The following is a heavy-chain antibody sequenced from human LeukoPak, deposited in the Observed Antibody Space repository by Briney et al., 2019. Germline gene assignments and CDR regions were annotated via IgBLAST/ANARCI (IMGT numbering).Heavy chain of an antibody. D-gene: IGHD3-22*01. CDR1: GYTFTSYY. V-gene: IGHV1-46*01. Sequence: ASVKVSCKASGYTFTSYYMHWVRHAPGQGLEWMGIINPSGGSTSYAQKFQGRVTMTRDMSTSTVYMELSSLRSEDTAVYYCARAQPVGYYYDSSGYPQAFDIWGQGTMVTVSS. CDR2: INPSGGST. CDR3: ARAQPVGYYYDSSGYPQAFDI. J-gene: IGHJ3*02.